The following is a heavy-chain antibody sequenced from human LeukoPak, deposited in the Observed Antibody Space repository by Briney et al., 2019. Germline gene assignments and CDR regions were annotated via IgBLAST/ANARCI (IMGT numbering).Heavy chain of an antibody. D-gene: IGHD6-13*01. CDR1: GFTFSSYA. Sequence: GGSLRLSCAASGFTFSSYAMSWVRQAPGKGLEWVSGIGGSGGLTFYEDSVKGRFAISRDNSKNTVYLQMNSLRVADTAVYYCAVQQLLTAEYFHHWGQGILVTVSS. V-gene: IGHV3-23*01. CDR3: AVQQLLTAEYFHH. CDR2: IGGSGGLT. J-gene: IGHJ1*01.